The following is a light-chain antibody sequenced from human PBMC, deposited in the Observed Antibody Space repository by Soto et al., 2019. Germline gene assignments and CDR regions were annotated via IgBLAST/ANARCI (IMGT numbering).Light chain of an antibody. CDR1: QSVSSN. V-gene: IGKV3-15*01. CDR2: GAS. J-gene: IGKJ1*01. CDR3: QQYHNWPPRT. Sequence: EIVMTQSPATLSVSPGERATLSCRASQSVSSNLAWYQQKPGQAPRLLIYGASTRATGIPARFSGSGSGTEFTLTISSLQSEDFAVYYCQQYHNWPPRTFGQGTKVEIK.